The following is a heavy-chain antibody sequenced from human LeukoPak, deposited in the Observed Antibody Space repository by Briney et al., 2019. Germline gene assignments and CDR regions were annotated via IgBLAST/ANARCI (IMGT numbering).Heavy chain of an antibody. V-gene: IGHV3-11*04. CDR3: ARGLCGGDCYDY. CDR2: IGSSGTTI. D-gene: IGHD2-21*01. Sequence: GGSLRLSCAASGFTFSDFYMTWIRQAPGKGLEWVSNIGSSGTTIDYADSVKGRFTISRDNARNSLYLQMNSLRAEDTAVYYCARGLCGGDCYDYWGQGTLVTVSS. CDR1: GFTFSDFY. J-gene: IGHJ4*02.